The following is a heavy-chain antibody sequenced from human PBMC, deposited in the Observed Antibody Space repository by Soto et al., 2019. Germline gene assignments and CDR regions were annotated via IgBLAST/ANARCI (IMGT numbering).Heavy chain of an antibody. J-gene: IGHJ6*02. D-gene: IGHD5-12*01. CDR1: GGTFSSYA. CDR2: IIPIFGTA. V-gene: IGHV1-69*13. Sequence: SVKVSCKASGGTFSSYAISWVRQAPGQGLEWMGGIIPIFGTANYAQKFQGRVTITADESTSTAYMELSSLRSEDTAVYYCASCGYSGYDYGYYYYGMDVWGQGTTVTVSS. CDR3: ASCGYSGYDYGYYYYGMDV.